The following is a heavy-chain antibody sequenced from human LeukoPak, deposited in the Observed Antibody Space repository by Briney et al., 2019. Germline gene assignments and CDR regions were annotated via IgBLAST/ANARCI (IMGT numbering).Heavy chain of an antibody. V-gene: IGHV4-30-4*01. D-gene: IGHD5-12*01. CDR1: Y. CDR3: ARSRGYSGYGNLDY. Sequence: YWRWXXXPXGKGLEWIGYIYYSGSTYYNPSLKSRVTISVDTSKNQFSLKLSSVTAADTAVYYCARSRGYSGYGNLDYWGQGTLVTVSS. J-gene: IGHJ4*02. CDR2: IYYSGST.